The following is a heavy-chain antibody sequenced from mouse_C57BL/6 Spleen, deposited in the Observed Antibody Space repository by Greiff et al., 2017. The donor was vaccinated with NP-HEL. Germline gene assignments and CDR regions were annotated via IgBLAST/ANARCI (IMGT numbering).Heavy chain of an antibody. CDR2: ISDGGSYT. V-gene: IGHV5-4*01. J-gene: IGHJ2*01. Sequence: EVQGVESGGGLVKPGGSLKLSCAASGFTFSSYAMSWVRQTPEKRLEWVATISDGGSYTYYPDNVKGRFTISRDNAKNNLYLQMSHLKSEDTAMYYCARDQGILDYWGQGTTLTVSS. D-gene: IGHD3-2*02. CDR1: GFTFSSYA. CDR3: ARDQGILDY.